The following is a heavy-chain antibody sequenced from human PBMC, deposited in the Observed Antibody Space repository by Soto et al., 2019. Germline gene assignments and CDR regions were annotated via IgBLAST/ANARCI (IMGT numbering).Heavy chain of an antibody. J-gene: IGHJ4*02. CDR2: IYYSGST. V-gene: IGHV4-39*01. Sequence: PSETLSLTCTVSGGSISSSRYYWGWIRQPPGKGLEWIGSIYYSGSTYYNPSLKSRVTISVDTSKNQFSLKLSSVTAADTAVYYCASTSEKDIVVVPAGFDYWGQGTLVTVSS. CDR3: ASTSEKDIVVVPAGFDY. D-gene: IGHD2-2*01. CDR1: GGSISSSRYY.